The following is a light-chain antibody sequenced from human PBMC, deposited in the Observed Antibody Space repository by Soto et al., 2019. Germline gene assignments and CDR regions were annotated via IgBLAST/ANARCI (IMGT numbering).Light chain of an antibody. CDR1: GSDVGGYNY. Sequence: QSALTQPASVSGSPGQSITISCTGSGSDVGGYNYVSWYQQHPGKAPKLMIYEVSNWPSGVSDRFSGSKSANTASLTISGLQAEDEADYYCSSYTSSSTLVFGGGTKRTVL. V-gene: IGLV2-14*01. CDR3: SSYTSSSTLV. CDR2: EVS. J-gene: IGLJ3*02.